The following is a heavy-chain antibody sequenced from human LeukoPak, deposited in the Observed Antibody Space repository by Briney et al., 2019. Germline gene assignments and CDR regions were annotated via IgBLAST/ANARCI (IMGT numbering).Heavy chain of an antibody. CDR2: INHSGST. Sequence: SETLSLTCAVYGGSFSGYYWSWIRQPPGKGLEWIGEINHSGSTNYNPSLESRVTISVDTSKNQFSLKLSSVTAADTAVYYCARGLYYDSSGYSYFDYWGQGTLVTVSS. CDR3: ARGLYYDSSGYSYFDY. CDR1: GGSFSGYY. J-gene: IGHJ4*02. V-gene: IGHV4-34*01. D-gene: IGHD3-22*01.